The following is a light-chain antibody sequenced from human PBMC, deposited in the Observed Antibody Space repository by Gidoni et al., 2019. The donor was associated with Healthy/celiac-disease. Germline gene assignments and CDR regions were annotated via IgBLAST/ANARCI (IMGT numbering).Light chain of an antibody. Sequence: DIVMTQSPDALAVSLGERATINCKSSQSVLYSSNNKNYLAWYQQKPGQPPKLLIYWASTRESGVPDRFSVSGSGTDFTLTISSLQAEDVSVYYCQQYYSALTFGGGTKVEI. V-gene: IGKV4-1*01. J-gene: IGKJ4*01. CDR1: QSVLYSSNNKNY. CDR2: WAS. CDR3: QQYYSALT.